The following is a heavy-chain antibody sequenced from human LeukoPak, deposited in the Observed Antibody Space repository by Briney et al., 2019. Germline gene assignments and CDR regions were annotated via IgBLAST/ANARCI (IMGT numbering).Heavy chain of an antibody. CDR3: ARTLDDYGDFGAFDI. D-gene: IGHD4-17*01. V-gene: IGHV4-59*08. CDR2: IYYSGTT. CDR1: GGSINNYY. J-gene: IGHJ3*02. Sequence: SETLSLTCTVSGGSINNYYWSWIRQPPGKGLEWIGFIYYSGTTNYNPSLKSRVTISEDTSKNQFSLKLSSVTAADTAVYYCARTLDDYGDFGAFDIWGQGTMVTVSS.